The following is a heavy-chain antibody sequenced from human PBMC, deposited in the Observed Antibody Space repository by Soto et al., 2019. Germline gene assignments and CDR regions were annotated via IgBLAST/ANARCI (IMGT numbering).Heavy chain of an antibody. Sequence: QLLLQESGPGLVKPSETLSLTCTVSGGSILDSTYYWAWIRQSPGKGLEWIGTIFYSGGTFYTPSLKSRVTRSVDTSNIQFSLKLSSVTAADTAVYDCARQASGYYYGWFDPWGQGTLVTVSS. J-gene: IGHJ5*02. CDR2: IFYSGGT. CDR3: ARQASGYYYGWFDP. V-gene: IGHV4-39*01. CDR1: GGSILDSTYY. D-gene: IGHD3-22*01.